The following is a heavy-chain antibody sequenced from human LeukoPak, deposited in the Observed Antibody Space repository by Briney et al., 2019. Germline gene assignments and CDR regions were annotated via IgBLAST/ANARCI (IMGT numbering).Heavy chain of an antibody. CDR1: GFTFSSYA. J-gene: IGHJ4*02. CDR2: ISYDGSNK. V-gene: IGHV3-30*09. Sequence: GRSLRLSCAASGFTFSSYAMHWVRQAPGKGLEWVAVISYDGSNKYYADSVKGRFAISRDNSKNTLYLQMNSLRAEDTAVYYCVKVSPITIFGVVRVEGEAYFDYWGQGTLVTVSS. D-gene: IGHD3-3*01. CDR3: VKVSPITIFGVVRVEGEAYFDY.